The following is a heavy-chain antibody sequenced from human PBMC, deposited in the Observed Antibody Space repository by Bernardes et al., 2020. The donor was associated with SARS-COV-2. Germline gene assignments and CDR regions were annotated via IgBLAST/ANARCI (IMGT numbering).Heavy chain of an antibody. CDR1: GASISSSTYY. D-gene: IGHD6-19*01. CDR3: ARAPPEAVAGMGLFDY. Sequence: SEPLSLTCTVSGASISSSTYYWGWLRQPPGKGLEWIGTIYYTGSTYYNPSLKSRVTISVDTSKNQFSLKLISVTAADTAVFYCARAPPEAVAGMGLFDYWGQGTLVTVSS. J-gene: IGHJ4*02. V-gene: IGHV4-39*01. CDR2: IYYTGST.